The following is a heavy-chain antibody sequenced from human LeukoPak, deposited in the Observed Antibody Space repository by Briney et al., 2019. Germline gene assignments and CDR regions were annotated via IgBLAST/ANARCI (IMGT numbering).Heavy chain of an antibody. Sequence: GASVKVSCKASGYTFTNYAMNWVRQAPGQGLEWMGWINPNSGGTNYAQKFQGRVTMTRDTSISTAYMELSRLRSDDTAVYYCATSRGYCSSTSCRDDYYFGYWGQGTLVTVSS. J-gene: IGHJ4*02. CDR2: INPNSGGT. CDR3: ATSRGYCSSTSCRDDYYFGY. CDR1: GYTFTNYA. V-gene: IGHV1-2*02. D-gene: IGHD2-2*01.